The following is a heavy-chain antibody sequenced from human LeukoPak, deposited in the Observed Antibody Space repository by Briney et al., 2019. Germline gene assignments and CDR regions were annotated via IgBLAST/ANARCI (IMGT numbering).Heavy chain of an antibody. J-gene: IGHJ4*02. CDR1: GFSLSSSGVG. V-gene: IGHV2-5*02. D-gene: IGHD5-18*01. CDR2: IYWDDDK. CDR3: AHSRHTARVEN. Sequence: SGPTLVNPTQTLTLTCTFSGFSLSSSGVGVGWIRQPPGKALELLALIYWDDDKRYSPSLKTRLTITKDTSKNRVVLTMTNMDPEDTGTYYCAHSRHTARVENWGQGTLVTVSS.